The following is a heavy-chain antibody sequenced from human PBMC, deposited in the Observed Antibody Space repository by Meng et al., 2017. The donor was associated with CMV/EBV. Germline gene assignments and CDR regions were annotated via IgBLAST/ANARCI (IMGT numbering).Heavy chain of an antibody. Sequence: SETLSLTCTVSGGSISSSSYYWGWTRQPPGKGLEWIGSIYYSGSTYYNPSLKSRVTISVDTSKNQFSLKLSSVTAADTAVYYCASSVKHITIFGVAKTNLNFDYWGQGTLVTVSS. CDR1: GGSISSSSYY. CDR2: IYYSGST. CDR3: ASSVKHITIFGVAKTNLNFDY. D-gene: IGHD3-3*01. V-gene: IGHV4-39*07. J-gene: IGHJ4*02.